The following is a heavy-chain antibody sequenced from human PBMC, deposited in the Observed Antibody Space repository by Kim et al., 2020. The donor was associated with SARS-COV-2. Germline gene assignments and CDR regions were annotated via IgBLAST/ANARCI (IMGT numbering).Heavy chain of an antibody. J-gene: IGHJ6*02. D-gene: IGHD3-22*01. CDR1: GFTFSDHY. Sequence: GGSLRLSCAASGFTFSDHYMDWVRQAPGKGLEWVGRTRNKANSYTTEYAASVKGRFTISRDDSKNSLYLQMNSLKTEDTAVYYCARDYYDSSGYWGRGMDVWGQGTTVTVSS. CDR3: ARDYYDSSGYWGRGMDV. CDR2: TRNKANSYTT. V-gene: IGHV3-72*01.